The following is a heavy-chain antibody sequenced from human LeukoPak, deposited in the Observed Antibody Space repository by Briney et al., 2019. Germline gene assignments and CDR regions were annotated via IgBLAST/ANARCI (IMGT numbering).Heavy chain of an antibody. V-gene: IGHV3-48*02. Sequence: GGSLRLSCAASGFTFSSYGMNWVRQAPGKGLEWISYISSSSTTINYADSVKGRFTISRDNAKKSLYLQMNSLRDEDTAVYYCARSGSFFDYWGQGTLVTVSS. CDR2: ISSSSTTI. CDR1: GFTFSSYG. D-gene: IGHD1-26*01. CDR3: ARSGSFFDY. J-gene: IGHJ4*02.